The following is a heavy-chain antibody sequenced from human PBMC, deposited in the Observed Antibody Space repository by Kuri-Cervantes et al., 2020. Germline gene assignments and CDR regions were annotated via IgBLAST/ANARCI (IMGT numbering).Heavy chain of an antibody. CDR3: ARGARGYYGSGSYSRWYFDL. V-gene: IGHV3-33*01. CDR1: RFTFSSYG. J-gene: IGHJ2*01. Sequence: GESLKISCAASRFTFSSYGMHWVRQAPGKGLEWVAVIWYDGSNKYYADSVKGRFTISRDNSKNTLYLQMNSLRAEDTAVYYFARGARGYYGSGSYSRWYFDLWGRGTLVTVSS. CDR2: IWYDGSNK. D-gene: IGHD3-10*01.